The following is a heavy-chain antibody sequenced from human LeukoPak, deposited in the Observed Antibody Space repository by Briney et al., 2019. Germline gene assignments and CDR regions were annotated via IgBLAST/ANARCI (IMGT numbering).Heavy chain of an antibody. Sequence: PGGSLRLSCAASGFTFSSYAMAWVRQAPGKGQEWVSVLTGSGDATYYADSVKGRFIISRDNSKNTLYLQINNLRAEDTAVYYCAKGPSSTTCCPFDYWGQGTLVTVSS. J-gene: IGHJ4*02. CDR3: AKGPSSTTCCPFDY. V-gene: IGHV3-23*01. CDR1: GFTFSSYA. CDR2: LTGSGDAT. D-gene: IGHD2-2*01.